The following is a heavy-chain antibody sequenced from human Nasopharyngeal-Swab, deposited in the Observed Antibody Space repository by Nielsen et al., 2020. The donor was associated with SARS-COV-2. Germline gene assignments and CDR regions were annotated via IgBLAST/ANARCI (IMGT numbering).Heavy chain of an antibody. CDR2: IRVSGDTT. Sequence: GESLKISCTASGFTFSNYAMTWVRQAPGKGLEWVSSIRVSGDTTYYADSVKGRFTISRDSSENTLYLQMNSLRAEDTALYYCAKVKSGTSYDAFDIWGQGTMVTVSS. CDR3: AKVKSGTSYDAFDI. J-gene: IGHJ3*02. CDR1: GFTFSNYA. V-gene: IGHV3-23*01. D-gene: IGHD1-26*01.